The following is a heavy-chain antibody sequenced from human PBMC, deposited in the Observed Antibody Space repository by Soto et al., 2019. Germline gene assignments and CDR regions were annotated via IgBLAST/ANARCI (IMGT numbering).Heavy chain of an antibody. V-gene: IGHV5-51*01. D-gene: IGHD5-18*01. J-gene: IGHJ3*02. CDR2: IYPGDSDT. CDR1: GYSVTSYW. Sequence: PGESLKISCKGSGYSVTSYWIGWVRQMPGKGLEWMGIIYPGDSDTRYSPSFQGQVTISADKSISTAYLQWSSLKASDTAMYYCARGARDTAMADAFDIWGQGTMVTVSS. CDR3: ARGARDTAMADAFDI.